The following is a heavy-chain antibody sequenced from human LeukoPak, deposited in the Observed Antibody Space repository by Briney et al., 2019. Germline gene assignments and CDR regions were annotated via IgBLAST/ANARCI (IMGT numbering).Heavy chain of an antibody. Sequence: GGSLRLSCAASGFTFSNYWMSWVRQAPGKGLEFMANIKEAGSEKYYVDSVKGRFTISRDNDKNLVHLQMNSLRAEDTAVYYCARGGGMRSWYDFDYWGQGTLGTVSS. CDR2: IKEAGSEK. V-gene: IGHV3-7*04. CDR3: ARGGGMRSWYDFDY. D-gene: IGHD6-13*01. J-gene: IGHJ4*02. CDR1: GFTFSNYW.